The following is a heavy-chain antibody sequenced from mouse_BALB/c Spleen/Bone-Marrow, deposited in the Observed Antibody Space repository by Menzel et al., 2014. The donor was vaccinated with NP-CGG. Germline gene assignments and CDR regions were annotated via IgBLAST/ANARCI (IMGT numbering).Heavy chain of an antibody. CDR1: GFTFSGFG. D-gene: IGHD4-1*01. V-gene: IGHV5-17*02. J-gene: IGHJ2*01. CDR3: TRGGNWEDFDY. Sequence: EVQLVESGGGLVQPGGSRKLSCAASGFTFSGFGMHWVRQAPEKGLEWVAYISSGSSTIFYADTVKGRFTISRDNPKNTLFLQMTSLRPEDTAMYYCTRGGNWEDFDYWGQGTTLTVSS. CDR2: ISSGSSTI.